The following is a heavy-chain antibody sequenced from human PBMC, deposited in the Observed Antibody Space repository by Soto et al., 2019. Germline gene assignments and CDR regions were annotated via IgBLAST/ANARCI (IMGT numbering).Heavy chain of an antibody. V-gene: IGHV3-74*01. CDR1: GFTFSSYW. CDR3: ARGDIVTGYPRNYYCDMDV. J-gene: IGHJ6*03. Sequence: GGSLRLSCAASGFTFSSYWMHWVRQAPGKGLVWVSRINSDGSSTSYADSVKGRFTISRDNAKNTLYLQMNSLRAEDTAVYYCARGDIVTGYPRNYYCDMDVWGKGTTVTVSS. D-gene: IGHD3-9*01. CDR2: INSDGSST.